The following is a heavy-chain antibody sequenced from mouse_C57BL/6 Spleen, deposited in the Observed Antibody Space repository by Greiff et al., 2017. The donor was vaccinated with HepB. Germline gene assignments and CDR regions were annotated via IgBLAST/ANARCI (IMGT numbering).Heavy chain of an antibody. CDR3: ARDGGNYVFDY. J-gene: IGHJ2*01. D-gene: IGHD2-1*01. CDR1: GFTFSDFY. Sequence: EVKVVDSGGGLVQSGRSLRLSCATSGFTFSDFYTEWVRQAPGKGLEWIAASRNKANDYTTEYSASVKGRFIVSRDTSQSILYLQMNALRAEDTAIYYCARDGGNYVFDYWGQGTTLTVSS. CDR2: SRNKANDYTT. V-gene: IGHV7-1*01.